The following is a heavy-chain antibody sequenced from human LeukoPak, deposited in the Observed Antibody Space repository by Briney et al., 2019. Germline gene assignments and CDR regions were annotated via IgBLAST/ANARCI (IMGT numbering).Heavy chain of an antibody. CDR3: ARTPPPGYLYDSSGYYSLDY. D-gene: IGHD3-22*01. CDR2: IDPSDGYT. V-gene: IGHV5-10-1*01. Sequence: GESLKISCKGSGYSFSSYWISWVRQMPGKGLEWMGRIDPSDGYTKYSLFFQGHVTISADKSINTAYLQWSSLKASDTSMYYRARTPPPGYLYDSSGYYSLDYWGQGTLVTVSS. CDR1: GYSFSSYW. J-gene: IGHJ4*02.